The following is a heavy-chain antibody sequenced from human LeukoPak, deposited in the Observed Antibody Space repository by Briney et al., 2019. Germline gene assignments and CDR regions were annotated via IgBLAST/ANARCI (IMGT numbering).Heavy chain of an antibody. CDR3: ARVTLYGDYEVNYYFDL. Sequence: TGGSLRLSCTTSVFPFSRYSMNWVRQAPGKGLEWVSSIAATSGSTYYADSVKGRFTIFRDISKNTMYLQMNSLRVEDTAVYYCARVTLYGDYEVNYYFDLWGRGTLVTVSS. CDR2: IAATSGST. D-gene: IGHD4-17*01. CDR1: VFPFSRYS. V-gene: IGHV3-23*01. J-gene: IGHJ2*01.